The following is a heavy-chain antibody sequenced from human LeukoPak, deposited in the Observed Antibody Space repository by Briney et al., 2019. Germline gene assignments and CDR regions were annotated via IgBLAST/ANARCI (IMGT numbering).Heavy chain of an antibody. V-gene: IGHV3-23*01. CDR1: GFTFSSYA. J-gene: IGHJ6*04. CDR3: AKPRGYCSSTSCYANCYYYYGMDV. CDR2: ISGSGGST. D-gene: IGHD2-2*01. Sequence: GGSLRLSCAASGFTFSSYAMSWVRQAPGKGLEWVSAISGSGGSTYYADSVKGRLTISRDNSKNTLYLQMNSLRAEDTAVYYCAKPRGYCSSTSCYANCYYYYGMDVWGKGTTVTVSS.